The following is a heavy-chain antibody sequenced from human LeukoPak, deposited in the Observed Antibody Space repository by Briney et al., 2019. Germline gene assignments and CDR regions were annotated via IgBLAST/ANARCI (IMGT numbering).Heavy chain of an antibody. CDR2: ISYDGSNK. J-gene: IGHJ4*02. D-gene: IGHD5/OR15-5a*01. CDR1: GFTFSSYA. V-gene: IGHV3-30*04. CDR3: ARGNIVSTITEVDY. Sequence: GGSLRVSCAASGFTFSSYAMHWVRQAPGKGLEWVAVISYDGSNKYYADSVKGRFTISRDNSKNTLYLQMNSLRSEDTAVYYCARGNIVSTITEVDYWGQGTLVTVSS.